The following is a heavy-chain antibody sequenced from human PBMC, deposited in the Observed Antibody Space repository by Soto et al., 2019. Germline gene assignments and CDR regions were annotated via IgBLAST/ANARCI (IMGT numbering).Heavy chain of an antibody. D-gene: IGHD1-20*01. J-gene: IGHJ6*02. CDR3: AREGYNNYGMDV. Sequence: QVQLQQWGAGLLKPSETLSLTCAVYGGSFSGYYWSWIRQPPGKGLEWIGEINHSGSTNYNPSLKSRVTISVDPSKNQFSLKLSSVTAADTAVYYCAREGYNNYGMDVWGQGTTVTVSS. CDR1: GGSFSGYY. CDR2: INHSGST. V-gene: IGHV4-34*01.